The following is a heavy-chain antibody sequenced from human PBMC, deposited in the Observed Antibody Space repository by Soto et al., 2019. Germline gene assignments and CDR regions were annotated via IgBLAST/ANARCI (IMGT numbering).Heavy chain of an antibody. Sequence: QLQLQESGPGLVKPSETLSLTCTVSGGSSSNSYYWGWIRQPPGKGLEWIGNIYYSGSTYYNPSLKSRVTISVDTSKNQFSLKLSSVTAADTAVYYCASLPYSSDWFYYFDYWGQGTLATVSS. V-gene: IGHV4-39*01. D-gene: IGHD6-19*01. J-gene: IGHJ4*02. CDR3: ASLPYSSDWFYYFDY. CDR1: GGSSSNSYY. CDR2: IYYSGST.